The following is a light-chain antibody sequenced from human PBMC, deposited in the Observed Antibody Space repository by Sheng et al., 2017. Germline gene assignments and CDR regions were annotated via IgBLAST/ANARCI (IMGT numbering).Light chain of an antibody. J-gene: IGKJ3*01. V-gene: IGKV3-15*01. Sequence: EIVMTQSPATLSVSPGERATLSCRASQSVSRNLAWYQQKLGQAPRLLIYGASTRATGIPARFSGSGSGTEFTLTISSLQSEDFAVYYCQQYNNWPPGITFGPGTKVDIK. CDR3: QQYNNWPPGIT. CDR2: GAS. CDR1: QSVSRN.